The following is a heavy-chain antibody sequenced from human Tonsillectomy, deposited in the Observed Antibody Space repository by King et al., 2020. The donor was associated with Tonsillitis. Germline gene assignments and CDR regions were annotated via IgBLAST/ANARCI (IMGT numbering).Heavy chain of an antibody. V-gene: IGHV1-69*06. CDR3: ARPREQLVRDYYYNGLDV. CDR2: IIPIFGTT. Sequence: VQLVQSGAEVKKPGSSVKVSCKASGGTFSSNGLTWVRQAPGQGLEWMGGIIPIFGTTNYAQKFQGRFTISADKVTRTAYMELSSLKPSDTAGYYCARPREQLVRDYYYNGLDVWGQGTPVTVSS. J-gene: IGHJ6*02. CDR1: GGTFSSNG. D-gene: IGHD6-13*01.